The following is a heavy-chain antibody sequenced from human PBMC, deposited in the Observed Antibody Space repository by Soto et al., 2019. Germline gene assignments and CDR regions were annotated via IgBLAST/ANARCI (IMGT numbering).Heavy chain of an antibody. J-gene: IGHJ4*02. D-gene: IGHD6-19*01. Sequence: PSETLSLTCTVSGGSISSSSYNWGWIRQPPGKGLEWIGSIYYSGSTYYNSSLKSRVTISVDTSKNQFSLKLSSGTAADTAVYYCATSWEVKGVAGQFDYWGQRTLVTVSS. CDR3: ATSWEVKGVAGQFDY. CDR1: GGSISSSSYN. CDR2: IYYSGST. V-gene: IGHV4-39*01.